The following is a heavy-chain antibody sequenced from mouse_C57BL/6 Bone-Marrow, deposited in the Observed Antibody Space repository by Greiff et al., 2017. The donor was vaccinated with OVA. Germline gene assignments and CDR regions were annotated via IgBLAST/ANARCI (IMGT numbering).Heavy chain of an antibody. Sequence: QVQLQQSGAELVKPGASVKISCKASGYAFSSYWMNWVKQRPGKGLEWIGQIYPGDGDTNYHGKFKGKATLTADKASSTAYMQLSSLTSEDSSVYCCARGNGSPYYLDYWGQGTTLTVAT. V-gene: IGHV1-80*01. CDR3: ARGNGSPYYLDY. CDR1: GYAFSSYW. D-gene: IGHD1-1*01. CDR2: IYPGDGDT. J-gene: IGHJ2*01.